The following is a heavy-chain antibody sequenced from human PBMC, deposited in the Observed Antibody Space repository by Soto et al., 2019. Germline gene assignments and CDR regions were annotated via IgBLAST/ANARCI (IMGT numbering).Heavy chain of an antibody. J-gene: IGHJ4*02. CDR2: IFYSGST. CDR1: GGSIGTYY. D-gene: IGHD4-17*01. V-gene: IGHV4-59*01. Sequence: SETLSLTCTVSGGSIGTYYWSWIRQSPGKGLEWIGYIFYSGSTNYNPSFRSRVTILVDTSKSQFSLKLSSMTAADTAVYYRARTYYGDPGHFDYWGQGILVTVSS. CDR3: ARTYYGDPGHFDY.